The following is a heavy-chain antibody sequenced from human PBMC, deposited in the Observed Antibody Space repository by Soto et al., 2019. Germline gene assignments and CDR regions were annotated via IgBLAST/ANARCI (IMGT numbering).Heavy chain of an antibody. V-gene: IGHV4-31*03. D-gene: IGHD3-16*01. Sequence: SDTLSLGCTVSGGSIRSGSHYWSWIRQHPGKGLEWIGYIYYSGSTYYNPSLKSRITISISTSKNQFSLKLTSVTAADTAVYYCAREGGDGIDYWGQGTLVTVSS. J-gene: IGHJ4*02. CDR3: AREGGDGIDY. CDR1: GGSIRSGSHY. CDR2: IYYSGST.